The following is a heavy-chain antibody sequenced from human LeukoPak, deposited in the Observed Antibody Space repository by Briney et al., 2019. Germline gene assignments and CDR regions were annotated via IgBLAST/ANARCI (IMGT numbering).Heavy chain of an antibody. CDR1: GFLFSSYV. CDR2: ISGSGGTT. V-gene: IGHV3-23*01. J-gene: IGHJ3*02. CDR3: AREWAFDI. Sequence: PGGSLRLSCAASGFLFSSYVISWVRQAPGRGLEWVSVISGSGGTTYYADSVKGRFTISRDNSQNTLYLQMNSLRAEDTAVYYCAREWAFDIWGQGTMVTVSS.